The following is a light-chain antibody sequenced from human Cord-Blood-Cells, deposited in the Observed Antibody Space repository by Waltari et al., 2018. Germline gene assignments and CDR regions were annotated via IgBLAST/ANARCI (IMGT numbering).Light chain of an antibody. CDR1: SSDVGGYNY. CDR2: DVS. CDR3: SSYTSSSTLWV. Sequence: QSALPQPASVSVSPGQSITISCTGPSSDVGGYNYVPRYQQHPGKAAHLMIYDVSNRPSGVSIRFSGSKSGNTAPLTISGLQAEDEADYYCSSYTSSSTLWVFGGGTKLTVL. J-gene: IGLJ3*02. V-gene: IGLV2-14*01.